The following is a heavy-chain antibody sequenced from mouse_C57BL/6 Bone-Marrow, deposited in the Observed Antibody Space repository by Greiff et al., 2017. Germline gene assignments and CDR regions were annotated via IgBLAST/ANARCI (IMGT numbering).Heavy chain of an antibody. Sequence: VQLQQPGAELVKPGASVKMSCKASGYTFTSYWITWVKQRPGQSLEWIGDIYPTSGRTNYNEKFKSKAILTVDTSSNTAYMQLSSLTSEDSAVFYCARSGPLGRSFDYWGQGTTLTVSS. CDR2: IYPTSGRT. J-gene: IGHJ2*01. D-gene: IGHD4-1*01. V-gene: IGHV1-55*01. CDR3: ARSGPLGRSFDY. CDR1: GYTFTSYW.